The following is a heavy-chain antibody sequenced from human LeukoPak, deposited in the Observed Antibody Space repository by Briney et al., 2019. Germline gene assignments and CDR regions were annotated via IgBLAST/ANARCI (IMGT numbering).Heavy chain of an antibody. CDR3: AGWRGYCSGGSCYSVY. CDR2: ISYDGSNK. V-gene: IGHV3-30*03. J-gene: IGHJ4*02. D-gene: IGHD2-15*01. Sequence: VGSLRLSCAASGFTFSSYGMHLFGQAPGHCLDSVAVISYDGSNKYYADSVKGRFTISRDNSKNTLYLQMNSLRAEDTAVYYCAGWRGYCSGGSCYSVYWGQGTLVTVSS. CDR1: GFTFSSYG.